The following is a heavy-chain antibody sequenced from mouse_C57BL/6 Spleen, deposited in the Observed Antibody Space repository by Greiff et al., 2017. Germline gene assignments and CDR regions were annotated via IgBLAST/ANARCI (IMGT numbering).Heavy chain of an antibody. D-gene: IGHD2-5*01. CDR2: IYPRSGNT. CDR1: GYTFPSYG. Sequence: VQLQQSGAELARPGASVKLSCKASGYTFPSYGISWVKQRTGQGLEWIGEIYPRSGNTYYNEKFKGKATLTADKSSSTAYMELRSLTSEDSAVYFCARPNYYSNYWFAYWGQGTLVTVSA. J-gene: IGHJ3*01. CDR3: ARPNYYSNYWFAY. V-gene: IGHV1-81*01.